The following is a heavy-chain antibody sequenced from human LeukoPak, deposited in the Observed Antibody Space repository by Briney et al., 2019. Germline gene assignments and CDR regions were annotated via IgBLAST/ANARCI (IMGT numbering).Heavy chain of an antibody. CDR2: ISGDGGDI. D-gene: IGHD2-21*02. CDR1: GFTFSDYY. CDR3: ARGNIVVVTADAFDI. J-gene: IGHJ3*02. Sequence: GGSLRLSCATSGFTFSDYYMSWIRQAPGKGLEWLSYISGDGGDINYADSVGGRFTISRDNSKNTLYLQMNSLRAEDTAVYYCARGNIVVVTADAFDIWGQGTMVTVSS. V-gene: IGHV3-11*06.